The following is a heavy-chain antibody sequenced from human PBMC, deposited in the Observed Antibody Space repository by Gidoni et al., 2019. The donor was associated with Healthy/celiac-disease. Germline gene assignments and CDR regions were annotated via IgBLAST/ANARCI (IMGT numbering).Heavy chain of an antibody. J-gene: IGHJ4*02. CDR1: GGSISSGAYY. CDR2: IYYSGST. D-gene: IGHD3-10*01. V-gene: IGHV4-30-4*01. Sequence: QVQLQESGPGLVKPSQTLSLTCTVPGGSISSGAYYWSWIRQPPGKGLEWIGYIYYSGSTYYNPSLKTRVTISVDTSKNQFSLKLSSVTAADTAVYYCARESYYYGSGLGWYFDYWGQGTLVTVSS. CDR3: ARESYYYGSGLGWYFDY.